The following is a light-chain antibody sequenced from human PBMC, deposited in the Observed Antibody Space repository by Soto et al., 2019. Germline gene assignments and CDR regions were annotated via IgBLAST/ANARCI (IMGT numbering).Light chain of an antibody. J-gene: IGKJ5*01. CDR3: QQYSNWPIT. CDR2: GAS. CDR1: QSISSS. V-gene: IGKV3-15*01. Sequence: EIVLTQSPGILSLSPGERASLSCGASQSISSSFLAWYQQKPGQAPRLLIYGASSRATGVPARFSGSGSGTGFTLTISGLQSEDFAVYYCQQYSNWPITFGQGTRLEIK.